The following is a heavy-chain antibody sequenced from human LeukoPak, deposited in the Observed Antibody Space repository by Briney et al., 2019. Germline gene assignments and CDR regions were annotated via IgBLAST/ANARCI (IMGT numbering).Heavy chain of an antibody. J-gene: IGHJ3*01. CDR1: GFTFSGYA. D-gene: IGHD3-10*01. V-gene: IGHV3-23*01. CDR2: VSIRGDTT. CDR3: VKGGWFGQSPSDVFDV. Sequence: GGSLRLSCAASGFTFSGYAMSWVRQAPGKGLEWVSGVSIRGDTTKYADSVKGRFTISRDNSKNTLFLQMNSLGGEDTAAYYCVKGGWFGQSPSDVFDVWGQGTMVTVS.